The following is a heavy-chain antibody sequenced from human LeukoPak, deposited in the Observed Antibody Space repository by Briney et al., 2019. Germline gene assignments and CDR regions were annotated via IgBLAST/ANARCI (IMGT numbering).Heavy chain of an antibody. Sequence: GASVKVSCKASGYSFYRYGISWVRQAPGQGLEWLGWIGAFNGNTNYAQNLQGRVTMTADTSTTTAYMELRSLSSDDTAVYYCARDFLSYDGSENHFEDTFDIWGQGTMVTVSS. V-gene: IGHV1-18*01. CDR1: GYSFYRYG. J-gene: IGHJ3*02. D-gene: IGHD3-22*01. CDR3: ARDFLSYDGSENHFEDTFDI. CDR2: IGAFNGNT.